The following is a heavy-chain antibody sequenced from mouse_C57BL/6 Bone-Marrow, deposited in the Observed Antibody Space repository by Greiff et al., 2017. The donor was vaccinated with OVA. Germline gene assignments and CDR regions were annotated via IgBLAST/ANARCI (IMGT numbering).Heavy chain of an antibody. Sequence: VQLQQSGPGLVKPSQSLFLTCSITGFPITSGYYWIWIRQSPGKPLEWMGYITHSGETFYNPSLQSPISITRETSKNQFFLQLNSVTTEDTAMYYCAGGITTVAFWYFDVWGTGTTVTVSS. J-gene: IGHJ1*03. V-gene: IGHV12-3*01. D-gene: IGHD1-1*01. CDR1: GFPITSGYY. CDR3: AGGITTVAFWYFDV. CDR2: ITHSGET.